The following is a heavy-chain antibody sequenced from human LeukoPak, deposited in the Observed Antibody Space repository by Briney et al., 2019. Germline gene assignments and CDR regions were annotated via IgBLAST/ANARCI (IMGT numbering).Heavy chain of an antibody. CDR3: ARDKEEVVVAATDYYYYYMDV. D-gene: IGHD2-15*01. CDR1: GFTFSDYY. V-gene: IGHV3-11*04. J-gene: IGHJ6*03. CDR2: ISSSGSTI. Sequence: GGSLRLSCAASGFTFSDYYMSWIRQAPGKGLEWVSYISSSGSTIYYADSVKGRFTISMDNAKNSLYLQMNSLRAEDTAVYYCARDKEEVVVAATDYYYYYMDVWGKGTTVTVSS.